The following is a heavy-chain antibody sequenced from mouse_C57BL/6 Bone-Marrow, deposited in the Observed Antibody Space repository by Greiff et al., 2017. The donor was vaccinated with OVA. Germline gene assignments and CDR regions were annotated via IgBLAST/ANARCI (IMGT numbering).Heavy chain of an antibody. D-gene: IGHD1-1*01. CDR3: AREGYYGSSPFAY. V-gene: IGHV3-6*01. CDR2: ISYDGSN. Sequence: DVKLQESGPGLVKPSQSLSLTCSVTGYSITSGYYWNWIRQFPGNKLEWMGYISYDGSNNYNPSLKNRISITRDTSKNQFFLKLNSVTTEDTATYYCAREGYYGSSPFAYWGQGTLVTVSA. CDR1: GYSITSGYY. J-gene: IGHJ3*01.